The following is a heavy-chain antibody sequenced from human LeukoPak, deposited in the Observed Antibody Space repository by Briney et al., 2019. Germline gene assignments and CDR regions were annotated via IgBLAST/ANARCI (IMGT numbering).Heavy chain of an antibody. CDR1: GYTFTSYD. J-gene: IGHJ6*02. Sequence: ASVKVSCKASGYTFTSYDINWVRQATGQGLEWVGWMNPNSGNTGYAQKFQGRVTMTRNTSISTAYMELSSLRSEDTAVYYCARKMWELLYYYGMDVWGQGTTVTVSS. CDR2: MNPNSGNT. V-gene: IGHV1-8*01. D-gene: IGHD1-26*01. CDR3: ARKMWELLYYYGMDV.